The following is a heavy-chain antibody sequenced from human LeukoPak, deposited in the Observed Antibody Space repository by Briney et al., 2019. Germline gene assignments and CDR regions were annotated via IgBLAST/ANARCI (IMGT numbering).Heavy chain of an antibody. J-gene: IGHJ5*02. CDR3: ARDISSGWYTWFDP. Sequence: GGSLRLSCAASGFTFSSYWMNWVRQAPGKGLEWVANIKQGGSEKYYVNSVKGRFTISRDNAKNSLYLQMNSLRAEDTAVYYCARDISSGWYTWFDPWGQGTLVTVSS. CDR1: GFTFSSYW. CDR2: IKQGGSEK. V-gene: IGHV3-7*01. D-gene: IGHD6-19*01.